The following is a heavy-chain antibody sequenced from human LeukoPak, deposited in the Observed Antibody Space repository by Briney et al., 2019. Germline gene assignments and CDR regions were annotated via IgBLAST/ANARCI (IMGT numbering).Heavy chain of an antibody. Sequence: KPSETLSLTCTVSGGSISSYYWSWIRQPPGKGLEWVGYIYYSVSTNYNPSLKSRVTISVDTSKNQFSLKLSSVTAADTAVYYCAREVPHALGYCSSTSCQNYYYYYYMDVWGKGTTVTVSS. J-gene: IGHJ6*03. CDR1: GGSISSYY. D-gene: IGHD2-2*01. V-gene: IGHV4-59*01. CDR3: AREVPHALGYCSSTSCQNYYYYYYMDV. CDR2: IYYSVST.